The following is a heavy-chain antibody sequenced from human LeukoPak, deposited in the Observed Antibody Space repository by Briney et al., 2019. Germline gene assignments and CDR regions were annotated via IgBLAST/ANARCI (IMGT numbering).Heavy chain of an antibody. J-gene: IGHJ4*02. CDR3: AKEGNYYDSSGNFDY. V-gene: IGHV3-23*01. Sequence: GGSLRLSCAASGFTFSSYAMNWVRQAPGKGLEWVSAISGSGGSTYYADSVKGRFTISRDNSKNTLYLQMDSLRAEDTAVYYCAKEGNYYDSSGNFDYWGQGTLVTVSS. D-gene: IGHD3-22*01. CDR1: GFTFSSYA. CDR2: ISGSGGST.